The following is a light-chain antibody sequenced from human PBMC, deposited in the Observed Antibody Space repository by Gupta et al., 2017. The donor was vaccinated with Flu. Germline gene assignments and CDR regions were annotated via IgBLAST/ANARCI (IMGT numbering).Light chain of an antibody. CDR1: SGSFASHY. Sequence: NSMLIQPHSLSESPGKPVPISCARSSGSFASHYVQWYQQRPGSAPTTVIYEDNQRASGVPDRFSGSIDRSSNSASLTIYGLKTEDEAEYFCQSYDSNNHWVFGGGTKLTVL. J-gene: IGLJ3*02. V-gene: IGLV6-57*03. CDR3: QSYDSNNHWV. CDR2: EDN.